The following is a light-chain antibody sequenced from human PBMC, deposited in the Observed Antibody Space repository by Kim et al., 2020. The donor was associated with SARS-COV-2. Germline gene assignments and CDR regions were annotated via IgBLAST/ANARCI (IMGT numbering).Light chain of an antibody. CDR2: DVS. CDR3: QQRKSWPLT. J-gene: IGKJ4*01. V-gene: IGKV3-11*01. CDR1: QSVNSY. Sequence: LSPGERATLSCRASQSVNSYLAWYQQKPGQAPRLLIYDVSNRATGIPARFSGSGSGTDFTLTISSPEPEDFAVYYCQQRKSWPLTFGGGTKVDIK.